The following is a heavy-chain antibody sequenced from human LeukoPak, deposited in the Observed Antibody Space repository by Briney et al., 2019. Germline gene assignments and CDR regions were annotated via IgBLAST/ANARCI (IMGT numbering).Heavy chain of an antibody. CDR2: IYYSRST. V-gene: IGHV4-39*01. CDR3: ARGSITMVRGVIIEYLYYFDY. CDR1: GGSISSSSYY. Sequence: SETLSLTCTVSGGSISSSSYYWGWIRQPPGKGLEWIGSIYYSRSTYYNPSLKSRVTISVDTSKNQFSLKLSSVTAADTAVYYCARGSITMVRGVIIEYLYYFDYWGQGTLVTVSS. J-gene: IGHJ4*02. D-gene: IGHD3-10*01.